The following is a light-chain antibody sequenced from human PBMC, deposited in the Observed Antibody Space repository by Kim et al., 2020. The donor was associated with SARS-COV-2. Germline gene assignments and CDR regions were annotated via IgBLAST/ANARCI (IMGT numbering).Light chain of an antibody. CDR2: DVS. V-gene: IGKV3-20*01. CDR3: QQYGSSPIT. CDR1: QSVTNNY. Sequence: SPGERATLSCRASQSVTNNYLAWYQQKPGQAPRLLIYDVSSRATGIPDRFSGSGSGTDFTLIITRLEPEDFAVYYCQQYGSSPITFGGGTKVDIK. J-gene: IGKJ4*01.